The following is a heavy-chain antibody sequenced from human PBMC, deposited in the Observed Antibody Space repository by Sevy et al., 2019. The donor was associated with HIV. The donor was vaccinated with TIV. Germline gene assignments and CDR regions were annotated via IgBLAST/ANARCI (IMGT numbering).Heavy chain of an antibody. Sequence: GGSLRLSCAASGFTFSSYAMSWVRQAPGKGLEWVANINQDGSEIYYVGSVKGRFTISRDNARNSGYLQMHSLSVEHSGVYYCARAMGVWGQGTTVTVSS. V-gene: IGHV3-7*01. CDR1: GFTFSSYA. CDR3: ARAMGV. J-gene: IGHJ6*02. CDR2: INQDGSEI.